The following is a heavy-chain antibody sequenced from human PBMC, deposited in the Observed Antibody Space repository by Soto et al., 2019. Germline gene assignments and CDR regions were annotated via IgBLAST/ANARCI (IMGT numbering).Heavy chain of an antibody. CDR3: ARDSWDFWSDENWFDP. Sequence: GGSLRLSCAASGFTFSSYWMSWVRQAPGKGLEWVANIKQDGSEKYYVDSVKGRFTISRDNAKNSLYLQMNSLRAEDTAVYYCARDSWDFWSDENWFDPWGQGTLVTVSS. CDR1: GFTFSSYW. V-gene: IGHV3-7*01. J-gene: IGHJ5*02. CDR2: IKQDGSEK. D-gene: IGHD3-3*01.